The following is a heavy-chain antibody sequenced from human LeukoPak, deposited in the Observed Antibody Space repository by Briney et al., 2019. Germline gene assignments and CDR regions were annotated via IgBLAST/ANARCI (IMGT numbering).Heavy chain of an antibody. V-gene: IGHV3-23*01. CDR3: ARNLTGYHQRLDY. Sequence: GGSLRLSCAASGFTFSNYAISWVRQAPGKGLEGVSSISDNGLSTSYARSVKGGFTISRDDAKNTVYMQMNSLRAEDTAFYYCARNLTGYHQRLDYWGQGTLVTVSS. D-gene: IGHD3-9*01. CDR2: ISDNGLST. CDR1: GFTFSNYA. J-gene: IGHJ4*02.